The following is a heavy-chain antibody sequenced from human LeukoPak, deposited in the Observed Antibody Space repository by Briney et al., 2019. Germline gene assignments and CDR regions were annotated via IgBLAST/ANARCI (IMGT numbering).Heavy chain of an antibody. D-gene: IGHD6-19*01. CDR2: INHSGST. Sequence: SETLSLTCAVYGGSFSGYYWSWIRQPPGKGLEWIGEINHSGSTNYNPSLKSRVTISVDTSKNQFSLKLSSVTAADTAVYYCARPSKQWLVYRNDAFDIWGQGTMVTVSS. CDR1: GGSFSGYY. J-gene: IGHJ3*02. V-gene: IGHV4-34*01. CDR3: ARPSKQWLVYRNDAFDI.